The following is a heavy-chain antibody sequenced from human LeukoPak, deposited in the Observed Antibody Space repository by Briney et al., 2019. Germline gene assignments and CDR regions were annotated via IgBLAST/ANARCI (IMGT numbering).Heavy chain of an antibody. CDR1: GYSFTTYW. CDR3: ARHRRRSIIGTASSRGFDS. Sequence: GEFLKISCKGSGYSFTTYWIGWVRQMPGKGLEWMGIIYPADSDTAYSPSFQGQVTISADKSISTAYLQWSSLKASDTAMYYCARHRRRSIIGTASSRGFDSWGQGTLVTVSS. V-gene: IGHV5-51*01. D-gene: IGHD3-10*01. J-gene: IGHJ4*02. CDR2: IYPADSDT.